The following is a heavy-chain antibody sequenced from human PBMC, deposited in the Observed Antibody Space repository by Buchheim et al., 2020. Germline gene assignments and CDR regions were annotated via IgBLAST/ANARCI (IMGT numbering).Heavy chain of an antibody. J-gene: IGHJ6*02. CDR1: GFTFSSYG. V-gene: IGHV3-30*02. Sequence: QVQLVESGGGVVQPGRSLRLSCAASGFTFSSYGMHWVRQAPGKGLEWVACIRYDGSNKYYADSVKGRFTISRDNSKNTLYLQMNSLRAEDTAVYYCAKDRGRIAAAGTAYYYYYYGMDVWGQGTT. CDR3: AKDRGRIAAAGTAYYYYYYGMDV. CDR2: IRYDGSNK. D-gene: IGHD6-13*01.